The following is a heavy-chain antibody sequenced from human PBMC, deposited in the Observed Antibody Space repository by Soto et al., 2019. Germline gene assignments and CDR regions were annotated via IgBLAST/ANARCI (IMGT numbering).Heavy chain of an antibody. CDR1: GFTFSSYA. J-gene: IGHJ3*02. Sequence: EVQLVESGGGLVQPGGSLRLSCAASGFTFSSYAMHWVRQAPGKGLEYVSAISSNGGSTYYANSVKGRFTISRDNSKNTLYLQMGSLRAEDMAVYYCARDGLRRSAFDIWGQGTMVTVSS. CDR3: ARDGLRRSAFDI. D-gene: IGHD4-17*01. CDR2: ISSNGGST. V-gene: IGHV3-64*01.